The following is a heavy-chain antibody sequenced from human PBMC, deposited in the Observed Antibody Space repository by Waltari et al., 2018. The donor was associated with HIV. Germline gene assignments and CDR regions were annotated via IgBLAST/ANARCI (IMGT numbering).Heavy chain of an antibody. CDR2: INPSGERT. V-gene: IGHV1-46*01. J-gene: IGHJ4*02. CDR1: GYTFTRYY. CDR3: ARGFSGFDY. Sequence: QVTLVQSGAEVKKPGASVKVSCKASGYTFTRYYMHWVRQAPGQGLEWMGVINPSGERTVYAQKFQGRVTMTRDASTSTVYMVLSTLRSEDTAVYYCARGFSGFDYWGQGTLITVSS.